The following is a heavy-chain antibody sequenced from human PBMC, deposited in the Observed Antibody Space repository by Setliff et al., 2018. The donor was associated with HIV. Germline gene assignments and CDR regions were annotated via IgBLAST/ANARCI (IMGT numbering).Heavy chain of an antibody. V-gene: IGHV3-15*01. CDR2: IKSKTDGGTT. Sequence: PGGSLRLSCAASGFNFNNAWMSWVRQAPGKGLEWVGLIKSKTDGGTTDYAAPVKDRFTISRDDSKNTLYLQMNSLKSEDTAVYYCATVAHSSALDYWGQGTLVTSPQ. CDR3: ATVAHSSALDY. D-gene: IGHD6-19*01. CDR1: GFNFNNAW. J-gene: IGHJ4*02.